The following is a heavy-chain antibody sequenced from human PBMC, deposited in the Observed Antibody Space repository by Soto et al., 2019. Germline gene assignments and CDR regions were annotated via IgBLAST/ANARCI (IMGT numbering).Heavy chain of an antibody. CDR2: ISVNGSHT. D-gene: IGHD3-3*01. V-gene: IGHV3-64*04. CDR1: GFTFSNFA. Sequence: PGGSLRLSCSASGFTFSNFAIHWVRQAPGRGLEFVSAISVNGSHTYYADSVKGRFTISRDNANNSLFLQMNDLRVDDTAVYYCARDYDFWSGYLSGHFDYWGQGTLVTVSS. J-gene: IGHJ4*02. CDR3: ARDYDFWSGYLSGHFDY.